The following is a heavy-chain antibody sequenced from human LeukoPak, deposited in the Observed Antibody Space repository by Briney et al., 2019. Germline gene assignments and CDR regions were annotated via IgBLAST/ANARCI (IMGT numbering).Heavy chain of an antibody. J-gene: IGHJ3*02. Sequence: PGGSLRLSCAASGFTFSDYYMSWIRQTPGKGLEWVSYISNSGSTEYYADSVKGRFTISRDNAKKSLFLQMENLRPEDTAVYYCARDPWAPAAYDMWGQGTMVTVSS. CDR3: ARDPWAPAAYDM. CDR1: GFTFSDYY. CDR2: ISNSGSTE. D-gene: IGHD3-16*01. V-gene: IGHV3-11*01.